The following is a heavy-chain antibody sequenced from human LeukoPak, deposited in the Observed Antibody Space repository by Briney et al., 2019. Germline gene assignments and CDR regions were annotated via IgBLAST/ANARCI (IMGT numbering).Heavy chain of an antibody. V-gene: IGHV4-34*01. D-gene: IGHD3-22*01. Sequence: PSETLSLTCAVYGGSFSGYYWSWIRQPQGKWLDLIGEINHSGSANYNPSLKSRVTTSVDTSKNQFSLKLTSVTAADTAVYYCARGRGIYYDSSGPLSTFDYWGQGTLVTVSS. J-gene: IGHJ4*02. CDR2: INHSGSA. CDR3: ARGRGIYYDSSGPLSTFDY. CDR1: GGSFSGYY.